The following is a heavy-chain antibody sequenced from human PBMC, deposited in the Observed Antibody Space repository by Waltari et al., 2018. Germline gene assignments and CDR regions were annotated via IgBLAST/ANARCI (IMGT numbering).Heavy chain of an antibody. D-gene: IGHD1-7*01. Sequence: QVQLQQWGAGLLKPSETLSLTCAAYGGSFSGYYWSWIRQSPGKGLEWIGEINQSGSTNYNPSLKSRVTISVDMSKNQFSLKLTSVTAADTTVYYCARGGNYRPYYFDYWGQGTLVIVSS. CDR3: ARGGNYRPYYFDY. CDR2: INQSGST. J-gene: IGHJ4*02. CDR1: GGSFSGYY. V-gene: IGHV4-34*01.